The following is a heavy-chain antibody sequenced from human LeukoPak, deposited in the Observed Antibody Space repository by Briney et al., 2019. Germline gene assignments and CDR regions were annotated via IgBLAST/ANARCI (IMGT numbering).Heavy chain of an antibody. CDR1: GYTFTSYG. CDR2: IIPILGIA. V-gene: IGHV1-69*04. CDR3: ARDRWSSSSFGY. J-gene: IGHJ4*02. Sequence: ASVKVSCKASGYTFTSYGISWVRQAPGQGLEWMGRIIPILGIANYAQKFQGRVTITADKSTSTAYMELSSLRSEDTAVYYCARDRWSSSSFGYWGQGTLVTVSS. D-gene: IGHD6-6*01.